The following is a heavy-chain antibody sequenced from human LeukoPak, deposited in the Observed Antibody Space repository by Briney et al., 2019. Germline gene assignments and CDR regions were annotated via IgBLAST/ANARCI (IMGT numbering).Heavy chain of an antibody. J-gene: IGHJ5*02. CDR2: IIKSGSHI. CDR1: GFTFSDYS. Sequence: PGGSLRLSCAASGFTFSDYSMNWVRQAPGKGLEWVSAIIKSGSHIYYADSVKGRFTISRDNANNSLYLQMTGLRDEDTAVYYCARGRGGDNSNWFDPWGPGTLVTVSS. V-gene: IGHV3-21*01. CDR3: ARGRGGDNSNWFDP. D-gene: IGHD4-23*01.